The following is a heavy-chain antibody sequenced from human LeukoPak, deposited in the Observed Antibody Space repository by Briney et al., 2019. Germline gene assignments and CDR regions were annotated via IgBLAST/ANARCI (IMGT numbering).Heavy chain of an antibody. CDR1: GFTSGNYG. CDR3: AKDGDIAAAGYYFDY. D-gene: IGHD6-13*01. J-gene: IGHJ4*02. Sequence: GGSLRLSCAASGFTSGNYGMHWVRHAPGKGLEGGAVISSDGSDKTFADSVKDRFTISRDKSKNTLYLQMNSLRVEDTAVYYCAKDGDIAAAGYYFDYWGQGTLVTVSS. V-gene: IGHV3-30*18. CDR2: ISSDGSDK.